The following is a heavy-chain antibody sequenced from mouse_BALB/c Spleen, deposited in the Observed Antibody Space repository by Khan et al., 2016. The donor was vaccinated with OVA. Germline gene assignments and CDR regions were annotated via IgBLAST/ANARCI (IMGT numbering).Heavy chain of an antibody. CDR2: ISYSGST. J-gene: IGHJ1*01. CDR1: GYSITSDYA. D-gene: IGHD1-1*02. V-gene: IGHV3-2*02. Sequence: EVQLQESGPGLVKPSQSLSLTCTVTGYSITSDYAWNWIRQFPGNKLEWMGYISYSGSTSYNPSLKSRISITRDTSKNQFFLQLNSVTTGDTATYYFARRAYYANLYFDVWGAGTTVTVSS. CDR3: ARRAYYANLYFDV.